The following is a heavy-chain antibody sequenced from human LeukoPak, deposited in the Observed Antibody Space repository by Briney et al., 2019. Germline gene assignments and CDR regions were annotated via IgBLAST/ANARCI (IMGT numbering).Heavy chain of an antibody. V-gene: IGHV3-7*01. CDR1: GFSFSNYW. D-gene: IGHD3-22*01. CDR2: IKQDGSEK. Sequence: GGSLRLSCAASGFSFSNYWMSWVRQAPGKGLEWVANIKQDGSEKYYVDSVKGRFTISRDNAKNSLYLQMNSLRAEDTAVYYCAKATYYYDISSYLSFGMDVWGQGTTATVSS. J-gene: IGHJ6*02. CDR3: AKATYYYDISSYLSFGMDV.